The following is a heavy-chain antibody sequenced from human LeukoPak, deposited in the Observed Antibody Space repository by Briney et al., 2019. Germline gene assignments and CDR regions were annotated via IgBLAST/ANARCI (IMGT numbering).Heavy chain of an antibody. D-gene: IGHD3-10*01. CDR3: LGRAGSYYNEDYFDY. Sequence: GGSLRLSCAASGFTFSSYSMNWVRQAPGKGLEWVSSISSSSSYIYYADSVKGRFTISRDNAKNSLYLQMNSLRAEKTVVYDCLGRAGSYYNEDYFDYWGQGPLVTVSS. CDR1: GFTFSSYS. CDR2: ISSSSSYI. J-gene: IGHJ4*02. V-gene: IGHV3-21*01.